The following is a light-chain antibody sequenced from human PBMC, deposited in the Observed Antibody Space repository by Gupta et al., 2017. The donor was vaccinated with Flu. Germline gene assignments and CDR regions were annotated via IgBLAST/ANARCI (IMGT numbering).Light chain of an antibody. Sequence: VVMTQSPLSLPVTLGQPASISCRSSQSLVHSNGNTYLTWFQQRPGQSPRRLIYRVSNRDSGVPDRCSGSGSGTDFTLKISRVEAEDVGVYYCMQGTHWPTFGQGTKVEIK. CDR3: MQGTHWPT. J-gene: IGKJ1*01. CDR1: QSLVHSNGNTY. V-gene: IGKV2-30*02. CDR2: RVS.